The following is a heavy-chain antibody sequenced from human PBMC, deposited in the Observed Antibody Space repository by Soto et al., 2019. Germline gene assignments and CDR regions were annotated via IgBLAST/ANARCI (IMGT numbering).Heavy chain of an antibody. CDR1: GFIFSTYD. D-gene: IGHD1-1*01. J-gene: IGHJ4*02. Sequence: EVQLVESGGGLVQPGGSLRLSCAGSGFIFSTYDMSWVRQTAGKRLEWVSTIGVGGDTYYEDSVKGRFTIFRENAKNSLYLQMNSLRVGDTAIYYCARVMEVDPIDYWGQGTLVTVSS. V-gene: IGHV3-13*01. CDR2: IGVGGDT. CDR3: ARVMEVDPIDY.